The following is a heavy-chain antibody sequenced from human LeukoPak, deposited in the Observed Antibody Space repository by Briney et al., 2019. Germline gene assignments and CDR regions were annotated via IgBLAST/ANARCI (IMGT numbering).Heavy chain of an antibody. CDR3: AKGRVVVAATEGYYFDY. Sequence: GGSLRLSCAASGFTFSSYAMSWVRQAPGKGLEWVSAISGSGGSTYYADSVKGRFTISRDNSKNTLYLQMNSLRAEDTAVYYCAKGRVVVAATEGYYFDYWGQGTLVTVSS. CDR2: ISGSGGST. D-gene: IGHD2-15*01. CDR1: GFTFSSYA. V-gene: IGHV3-23*01. J-gene: IGHJ4*02.